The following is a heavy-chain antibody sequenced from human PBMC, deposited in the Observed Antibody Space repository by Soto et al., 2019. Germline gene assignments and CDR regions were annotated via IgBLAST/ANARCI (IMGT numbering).Heavy chain of an antibody. CDR2: IRTKSNSYAT. Sequence: EVQLVESGGDLVQPGGSLKLSXXASXXXXXXXXVHWXRQASGKGLEWVGRIRTKSNSYATTCTASLKGRFTISRDDSKNTAYLQMNSLETEDTAVYYCTRATDTGGLNWFDPWGPGTLVTVSS. J-gene: IGHJ5*02. CDR3: TRATDTGGLNWFDP. D-gene: IGHD4-17*01. V-gene: IGHV3-73*02. CDR1: XXXXXXXX.